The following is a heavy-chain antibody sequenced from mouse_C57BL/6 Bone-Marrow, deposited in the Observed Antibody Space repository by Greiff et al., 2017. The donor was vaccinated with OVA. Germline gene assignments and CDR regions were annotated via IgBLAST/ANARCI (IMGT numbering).Heavy chain of an antibody. V-gene: IGHV1-54*01. CDR3: ARGGLLRTCFDY. CDR1: GYSFTNYL. CDR2: INPGSGGT. D-gene: IGHD2-3*01. J-gene: IGHJ2*01. Sequence: QVQLKQSGAELVRPGTSVKVSCKASGYSFTNYLIAWVKQRPGKGLEWIGVINPGSGGTNYNEKFKGKATMTADKSSSTAYMQLSSLTSEDSAVYFCARGGLLRTCFDYWGQGTTLTVSS.